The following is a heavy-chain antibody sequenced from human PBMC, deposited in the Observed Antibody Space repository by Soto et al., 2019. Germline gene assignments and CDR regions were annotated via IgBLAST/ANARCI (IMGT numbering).Heavy chain of an antibody. Sequence: QVQLVQSGAEVKKPGASVKVSCKASGYTFTSYGISWVRQAPGQGLEWMGWISAYNGNTNYAQQLQGRVTRTTDTSTRPAYRELRSLRCYDTAVYYCARDLRFFGWLPRSSYYYYGMDVWGQGTTVTVSS. CDR2: ISAYNGNT. J-gene: IGHJ6*02. CDR1: GYTFTSYG. D-gene: IGHD3-3*01. CDR3: ARDLRFFGWLPRSSYYYYGMDV. V-gene: IGHV1-18*01.